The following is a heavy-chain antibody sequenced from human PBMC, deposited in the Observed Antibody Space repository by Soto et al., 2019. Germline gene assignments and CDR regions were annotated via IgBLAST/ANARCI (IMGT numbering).Heavy chain of an antibody. D-gene: IGHD5-12*01. CDR2: IYYSGST. V-gene: IGHV4-30-4*01. CDR1: GGSISSGDYY. CDR3: ARAHMVATAFDY. J-gene: IGHJ4*02. Sequence: SETLSLTCTVSGGSISSGDYYWSWIRQPPGKGLEWIGYIYYSGSTYYNPSLKSRVTISVDTSKNQFSLKLSSVTAADTAVYYCARAHMVATAFDYWGQGTLVTVS.